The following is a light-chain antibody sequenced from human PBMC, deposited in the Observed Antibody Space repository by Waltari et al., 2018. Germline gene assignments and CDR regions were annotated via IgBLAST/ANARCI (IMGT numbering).Light chain of an antibody. CDR1: RSISGY. V-gene: IGKV1-39*01. J-gene: IGKJ4*01. CDR3: QQSYRTPPLT. Sequence: DIQMTQSPSSLSASVGDRVTITCRASRSISGYLNWYQRKPGKAPKVLIYATSSLQSGVPSRFSGSGSGTDFTLTITSLQPEDFATYYCQQSYRTPPLTFGGGTKVEIK. CDR2: ATS.